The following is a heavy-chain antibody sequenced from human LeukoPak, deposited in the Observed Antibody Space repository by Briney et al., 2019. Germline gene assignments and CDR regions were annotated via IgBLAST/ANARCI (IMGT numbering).Heavy chain of an antibody. V-gene: IGHV1-18*01. CDR2: ISAHDGNT. CDR3: ARQSSTSWHVPDY. Sequence: ASVKVSCKTSGYTFINYGINWVRQAPGQGLGWMGWISAHDGNTKYAQQYQGRVTMTTDTSTSTVFMELRSLRFDDTAVYYCARQSSTSWHVPDYWGQGTLVTVSS. D-gene: IGHD2-2*01. CDR1: GYTFINYG. J-gene: IGHJ4*02.